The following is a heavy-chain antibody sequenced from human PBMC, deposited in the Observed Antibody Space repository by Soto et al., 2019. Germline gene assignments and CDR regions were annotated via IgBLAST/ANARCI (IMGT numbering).Heavy chain of an antibody. D-gene: IGHD3-3*01. J-gene: IGHJ6*02. CDR3: ARGHFGVTMDV. CDR2: VNGGGDIT. Sequence: DVQLLESGGGLVQPGGSLRLSCAASEFTFSSYSMIWVRQAPGKALEWVSGVNGGGDITYYAGSVKGRFTISRDNSKNTLYLQMTSLRAEDTAVFYCARGHFGVTMDVWGQGTTVTVSS. CDR1: EFTFSSYS. V-gene: IGHV3-23*01.